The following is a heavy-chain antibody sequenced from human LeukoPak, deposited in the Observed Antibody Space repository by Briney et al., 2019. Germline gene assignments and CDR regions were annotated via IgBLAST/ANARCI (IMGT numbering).Heavy chain of an antibody. CDR2: ISYDGSTK. V-gene: IGHV3-30*18. CDR1: GFTFSSYG. CDR3: AKVFSHIVVVTASRGAFDI. D-gene: IGHD2-21*02. J-gene: IGHJ3*02. Sequence: PGGSLRLSCAASGFTFSSYGMHWVRQAPGKGLEWVAVISYDGSTKYYADSAKGRFTISRDNSKNTLYLQMNSLRAEDTAVYYCAKVFSHIVVVTASRGAFDIWGQGTMVTVSS.